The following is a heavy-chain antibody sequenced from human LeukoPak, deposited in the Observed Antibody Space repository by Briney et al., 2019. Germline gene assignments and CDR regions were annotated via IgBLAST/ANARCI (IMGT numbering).Heavy chain of an antibody. Sequence: SETLSLTCAVYGGSFSGYYWSWIRQPPGKGLEWIGEINHSGSTNYNPSLKSRVTISVDTSKKQFSLKLTSVTAADTAVYYCARRSTLTIFGVVENWYFDLWGRGTLVTVSS. CDR1: GGSFSGYY. D-gene: IGHD3-3*01. CDR3: ARRSTLTIFGVVENWYFDL. V-gene: IGHV4-34*01. CDR2: INHSGST. J-gene: IGHJ2*01.